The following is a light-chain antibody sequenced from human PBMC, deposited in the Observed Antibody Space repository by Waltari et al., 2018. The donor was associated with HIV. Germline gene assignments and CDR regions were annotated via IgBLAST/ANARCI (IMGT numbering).Light chain of an antibody. CDR1: QSIFYNSNNKNY. CDR2: WAS. J-gene: IGKJ2*01. V-gene: IGKV4-1*01. CDR3: QQYFTSPVT. Sequence: DIVMTQSPDSLAVSLGQRATIHCKSSQSIFYNSNNKNYLDWYQQKPGQPPKLLIYWASTRESGVPDRFSGSGSGTYFTLTISSLQAEDVAVYYCQQYFTSPVTFGQGTKLEIK.